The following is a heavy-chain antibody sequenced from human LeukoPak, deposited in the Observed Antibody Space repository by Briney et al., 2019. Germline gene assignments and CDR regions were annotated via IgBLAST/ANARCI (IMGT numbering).Heavy chain of an antibody. Sequence: GGSLRLSCAASGFTFSSYAMSWVRQAPGKGLKWVSAISGSGGSTYYADSVKGRFTISRDNSKNTLYLQMNSLRAEDTAVYYCAKTAHMIVVVANWFDPWGQGTLVTVSS. J-gene: IGHJ5*02. V-gene: IGHV3-23*01. CDR2: ISGSGGST. CDR3: AKTAHMIVVVANWFDP. D-gene: IGHD3-22*01. CDR1: GFTFSSYA.